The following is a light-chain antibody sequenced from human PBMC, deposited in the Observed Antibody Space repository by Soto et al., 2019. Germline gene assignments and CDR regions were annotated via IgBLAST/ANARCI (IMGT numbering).Light chain of an antibody. CDR1: SSDVGGYKY. Sequence: QSVLTQPASVSGSPGQSITISCTGTSSDVGGYKYVSWYQQHPGKAPKLMIYEVSNRPSGVSNRFSGSKSGNTASLTISGLQAEDEADYYCSSYAGSYTWVFGGGTKLTVL. CDR2: EVS. V-gene: IGLV2-14*01. J-gene: IGLJ3*02. CDR3: SSYAGSYTWV.